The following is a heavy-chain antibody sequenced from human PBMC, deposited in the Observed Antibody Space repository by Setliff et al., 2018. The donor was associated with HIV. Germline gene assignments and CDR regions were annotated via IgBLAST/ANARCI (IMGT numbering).Heavy chain of an antibody. Sequence: NPSETLSLTCAVYGRSFSGYYWSWIRQPPGKGLEWIGEINHSGSTNYNPSLKSRVTMLVDTSENHFTLKLTSVTAADTAMYYCTRGIGGIGYYPDYWGQGTLVTVSS. CDR1: GRSFSGYY. J-gene: IGHJ4*02. D-gene: IGHD3-22*01. V-gene: IGHV4-34*01. CDR3: TRGIGGIGYYPDY. CDR2: INHSGST.